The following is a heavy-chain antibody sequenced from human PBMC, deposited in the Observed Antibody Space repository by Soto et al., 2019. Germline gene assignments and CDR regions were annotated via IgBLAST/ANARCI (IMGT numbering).Heavy chain of an antibody. Sequence: SVKVSCKASGGTFSSYAISWVRQGPGQGLEWMGGIIPIFGTANYAQKFQGRVTITADESTSTAYMELSSLRSEDTAVYYCTQDIVVVPAATPHLQHWGQGTLVTVSS. J-gene: IGHJ1*01. CDR1: GGTFSSYA. CDR3: TQDIVVVPAATPHLQH. CDR2: IIPIFGTA. D-gene: IGHD2-2*01. V-gene: IGHV1-69*13.